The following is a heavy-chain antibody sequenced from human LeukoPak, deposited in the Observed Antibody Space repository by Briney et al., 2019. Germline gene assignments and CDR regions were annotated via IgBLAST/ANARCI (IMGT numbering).Heavy chain of an antibody. CDR1: GGSFSGYY. CDR3: ARRQCGGDCYHFDY. V-gene: IGHV4-34*01. D-gene: IGHD2-21*02. Sequence: NPSETLSLTCAVYGGSFSGYYWSWIRQPPGKGLEWIGEINHSGSTNYNPSLKSRVTISVDTSKNQFSLKLSSVTAADTAVYYCARRQCGGDCYHFDYWGQGTLVTVSS. CDR2: INHSGST. J-gene: IGHJ4*02.